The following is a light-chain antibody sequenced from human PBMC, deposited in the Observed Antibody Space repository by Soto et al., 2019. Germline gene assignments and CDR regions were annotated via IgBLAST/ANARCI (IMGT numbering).Light chain of an antibody. CDR2: GAS. J-gene: IGKJ2*01. Sequence: EIVLTQSPGTLSLSPGERATLSCRASQTVSNNYLAWYQQKPGQAPRLLIYGASSMATGIPDRFSGSGAGTDFTLTISRLEPEDFAVYYCQQYNKSFMYSFGQGTNLEIK. V-gene: IGKV3-20*01. CDR1: QTVSNNY. CDR3: QQYNKSFMYS.